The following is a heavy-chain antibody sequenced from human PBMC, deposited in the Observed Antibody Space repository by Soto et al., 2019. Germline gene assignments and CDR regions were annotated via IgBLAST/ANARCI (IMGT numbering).Heavy chain of an antibody. CDR1: GGSISSYY. CDR2: IYYSGSN. V-gene: IGHV4-59*01. CDR3: ARYNYDFWGGYDS. Sequence: SETLSLTCTVSGGSISSYYWSWIRQPPGKGLEWIGYIYYSGSNNYNPSLKSRFTISVHTSKNQFSLKLSSVTAADTAVYYWARYNYDFWGGYDSWGQGTLVTVSS. D-gene: IGHD3-3*01. J-gene: IGHJ4*02.